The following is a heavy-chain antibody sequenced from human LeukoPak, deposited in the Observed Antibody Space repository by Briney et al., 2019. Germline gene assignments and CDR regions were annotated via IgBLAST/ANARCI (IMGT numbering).Heavy chain of an antibody. CDR1: VDSMRSYY. V-gene: IGHV4-59*01. J-gene: IGHJ4*02. D-gene: IGHD1-26*01. CDR2: IFYSGTA. CDR3: ASCIDLGIVGATSLFEY. Sequence: SETLSLTCTVSVDSMRSYYWSWIRQSPGKGLEWIGYIFYSGTATYNPSLQSRVTFAIDTSKNQFSLRLTSVTAADTAVYYCASCIDLGIVGATSLFEYWGQGTPVAVSS.